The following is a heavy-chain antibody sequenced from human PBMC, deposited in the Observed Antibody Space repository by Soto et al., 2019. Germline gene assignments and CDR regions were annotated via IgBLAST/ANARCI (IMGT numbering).Heavy chain of an antibody. CDR1: GGSFSGYY. CDR2: INHSGST. Sequence: PSETLSLTCAVYGGSFSGYYWSWIRQPPGKGLEWIGEINHSGSTNYNPSLKSRVTISVDTSKNQFSLKLSSVTAADTAVYYCARGRSGAGDYYYGMDVWGQGTTVTVSS. CDR3: ARGRSGAGDYYYGMDV. D-gene: IGHD3-10*01. V-gene: IGHV4-34*01. J-gene: IGHJ6*02.